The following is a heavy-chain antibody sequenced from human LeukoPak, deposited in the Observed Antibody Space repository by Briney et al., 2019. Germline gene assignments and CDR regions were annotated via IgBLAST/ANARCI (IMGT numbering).Heavy chain of an antibody. CDR1: GDSINSGSYY. Sequence: PSQTLSLTCTVSGDSINSGSYYWSWIRQPAGKGLEWIGRIYSSGDTNYNPSLKSRVTISVDTSKNQFSLKLNSVTPADTAVYYCARVGSGDYGDYFDYWGQGTLVTVSS. J-gene: IGHJ4*02. CDR3: ARVGSGDYGDYFDY. V-gene: IGHV4-61*02. CDR2: IYSSGDT. D-gene: IGHD4-17*01.